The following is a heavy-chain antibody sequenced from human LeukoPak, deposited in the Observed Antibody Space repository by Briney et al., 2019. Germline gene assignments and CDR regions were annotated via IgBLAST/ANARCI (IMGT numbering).Heavy chain of an antibody. D-gene: IGHD5-18*01. V-gene: IGHV4-30-4*01. CDR2: IYYSGST. CDR3: ARAVDTAMAIFDY. Sequence: PSQTLSLTCTVSGGSISSGDYYWSWIRQPPGTGLEWIGYIYYSGSTYYNPSLKSRVTISVDTSKNQFSLKLSSVTAADTAVYYCARAVDTAMAIFDYWGQGTLVTVSS. CDR1: GGSISSGDYY. J-gene: IGHJ4*02.